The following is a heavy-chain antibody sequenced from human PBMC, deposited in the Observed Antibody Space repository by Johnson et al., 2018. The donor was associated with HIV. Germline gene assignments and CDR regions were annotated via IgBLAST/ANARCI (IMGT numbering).Heavy chain of an antibody. D-gene: IGHD6-6*01. Sequence: VQLVESGGGVVQPGGSLRLSCEVSGFTISTFWMHWVRQVPGKGLTWVSRISGDGSSSSYAYSVQGRFTISRDNAKNTLYLQLNSLRVEATAIYYCARAQLLADDAFNNWGQGTMVTVSS. CDR1: GFTISTFW. CDR3: ARAQLLADDAFNN. CDR2: ISGDGSSS. V-gene: IGHV3-74*02. J-gene: IGHJ3*02.